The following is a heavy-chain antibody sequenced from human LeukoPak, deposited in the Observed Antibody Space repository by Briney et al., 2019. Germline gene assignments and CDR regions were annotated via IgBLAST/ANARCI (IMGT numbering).Heavy chain of an antibody. Sequence: GGSLRLSCAASGFTFSSYAMSWVRQAPGKGLEWVSAISGSGGSTYYADSVKGRFTISRDNSKSTLYLQMNSLRAEDTAVYYCAKDGYCSSTSCPTGYFFDYWGQGTLVTVSS. V-gene: IGHV3-23*01. CDR2: ISGSGGST. J-gene: IGHJ4*02. CDR1: GFTFSSYA. CDR3: AKDGYCSSTSCPTGYFFDY. D-gene: IGHD2-2*01.